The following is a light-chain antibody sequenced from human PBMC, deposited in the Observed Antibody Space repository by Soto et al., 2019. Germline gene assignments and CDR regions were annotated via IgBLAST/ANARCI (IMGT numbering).Light chain of an antibody. V-gene: IGLV2-14*02. CDR2: EVS. Sequence: QSVLTQPASVSGSPGQSITISCTGTSSDVGNYDLVSWYQQHPGKAPKLMIYEVSNRPSGVSNRFSGSKSGNTASLTISGLQAEDEADYYCSSYTSSSTPFVFGTGTKVTVL. CDR3: SSYTSSSTPFV. CDR1: SSDVGNYDL. J-gene: IGLJ1*01.